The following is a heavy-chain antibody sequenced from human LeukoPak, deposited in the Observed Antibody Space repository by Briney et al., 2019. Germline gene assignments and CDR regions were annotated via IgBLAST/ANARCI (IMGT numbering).Heavy chain of an antibody. D-gene: IGHD1-26*01. CDR3: ARLSVIVGAALEYYYYYMDV. V-gene: IGHV4-59*12. Sequence: SETLSLTCTVSGGSISSYYWSWIRQPPGKGLEWIGYIYYSGSTNYNPSLKSRVTISVDTSKNQFSLKLSSVTAADTAVYYCARLSVIVGAALEYYYYYMDVWGQGTTVTVSS. J-gene: IGHJ6*03. CDR1: GGSISSYY. CDR2: IYYSGST.